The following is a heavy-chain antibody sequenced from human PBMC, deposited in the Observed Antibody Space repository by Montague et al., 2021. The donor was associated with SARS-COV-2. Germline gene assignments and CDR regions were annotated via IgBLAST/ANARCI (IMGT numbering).Heavy chain of an antibody. J-gene: IGHJ4*02. V-gene: IGHV6-1*01. CDR2: PYFRTQRFH. CDR1: GDSVAKNRAA. Sequence: CAISGDSVAKNRAAWNWIRHSPSGGLQWLGRPYFRTQRFHHYAPSVEGRIAVNADASKNHFSLQLTSVTPEDSAKYFCVRSQYSNTWFFDYWGQGAQVTVSS. D-gene: IGHD6-6*01. CDR3: VRSQYSNTWFFDY.